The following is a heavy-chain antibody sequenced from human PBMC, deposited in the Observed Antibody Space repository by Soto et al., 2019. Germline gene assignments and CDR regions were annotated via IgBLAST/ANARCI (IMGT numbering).Heavy chain of an antibody. Sequence: EVHLVESGGGLVQLGGSLRLSCAASGFTFRYYWLHWVRQVPGRGPVWVSGINNDGSDTFYADFVEGRFTISRDNAKNTVYLRMDSLRAEDTAIYYCGSLFEFWGQGTLVTVPS. CDR2: INNDGSDT. CDR3: GSLFEF. CDR1: GFTFRYYW. J-gene: IGHJ4*02. V-gene: IGHV3-74*01.